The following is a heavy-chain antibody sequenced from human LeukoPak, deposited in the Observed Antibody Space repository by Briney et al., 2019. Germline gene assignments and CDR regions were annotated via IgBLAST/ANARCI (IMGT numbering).Heavy chain of an antibody. CDR3: TRLESSGATRGHYYYYGMDV. J-gene: IGHJ6*02. V-gene: IGHV3-73*01. D-gene: IGHD1-26*01. CDR1: GFTFSGSA. CDR2: IRSKANSYAT. Sequence: PGGSLRLSCAASGFTFSGSAMHWVRQASGKGLEWVGRIRSKANSYATAYAASVKGRFTISRDDSKNTAYLQMNSLKTEDTAVYYCTRLESSGATRGHYYYYGMDVWGQGTTVTVSS.